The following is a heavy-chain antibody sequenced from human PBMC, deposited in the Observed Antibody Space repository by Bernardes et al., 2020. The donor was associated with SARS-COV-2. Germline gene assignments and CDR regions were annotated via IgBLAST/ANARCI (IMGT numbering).Heavy chain of an antibody. CDR3: ARTRGYSYGFLDY. V-gene: IGHV4-59*01. CDR2: IYYNGRST. D-gene: IGHD5-18*01. Sequence: SETLSLTCDVSGESMGTYYWSWIRQTPGKGLEWIGYIYYNGRSTYYNPSLKSRVTISIDTSRSQFYLSLRSMAAADTAIYYCARTRGYSYGFLDYWGQGALVSVSS. CDR1: GESMGTYY. J-gene: IGHJ4*02.